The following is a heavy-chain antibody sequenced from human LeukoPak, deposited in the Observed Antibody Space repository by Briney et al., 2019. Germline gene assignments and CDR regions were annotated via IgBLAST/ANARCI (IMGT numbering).Heavy chain of an antibody. CDR1: GFTFSSYA. CDR3: AKVETAAAATLRGFDY. V-gene: IGHV3-23*01. Sequence: GGSLRLSCAASGFTFSSYAMSWVRQAPGKGLEWVSSIGGSGGSTYYADSVKGRFTISRDNSKNTLYLQMNSLRAEDTAVYYCAKVETAAAATLRGFDYWGQGTLVTVSS. D-gene: IGHD6-13*01. CDR2: IGGSGGST. J-gene: IGHJ4*02.